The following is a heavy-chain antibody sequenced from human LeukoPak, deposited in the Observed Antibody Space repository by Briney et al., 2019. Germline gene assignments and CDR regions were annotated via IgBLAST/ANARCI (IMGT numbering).Heavy chain of an antibody. CDR1: GGSISNYY. V-gene: IGHV4-59*01. Sequence: SETLSLTCPVSGGSISNYYYWTWIRQPPGKGLEWIGYVYYTGSTNFNPSLKSRVTMSLDTSRNQFSLKLRSLTAADTAVYYCARGAMATTPFFDYWGQGTLVTVSS. CDR2: VYYTGST. D-gene: IGHD5-24*01. J-gene: IGHJ4*02. CDR3: ARGAMATTPFFDY.